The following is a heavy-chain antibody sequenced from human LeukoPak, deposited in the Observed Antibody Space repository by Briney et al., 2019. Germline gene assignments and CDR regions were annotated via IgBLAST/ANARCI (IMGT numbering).Heavy chain of an antibody. Sequence: GGSLRLSCAVSGFTFKLYWMHWVRQAPGKGPVWVSRINDDGSDTTYADSVKGRFTISRDDAKNMLFLQMNSLRAEDTALYYCAKDMGSGGSCLDYWGQGTLVTVSS. CDR3: AKDMGSGGSCLDY. V-gene: IGHV3-74*01. J-gene: IGHJ4*02. CDR2: INDDGSDT. CDR1: GFTFKLYW. D-gene: IGHD2-15*01.